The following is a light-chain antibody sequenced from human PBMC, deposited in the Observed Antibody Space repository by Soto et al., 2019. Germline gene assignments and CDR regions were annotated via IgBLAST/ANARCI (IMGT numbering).Light chain of an antibody. V-gene: IGKV3-20*01. Sequence: EIVLTQSPGTLSLSPGERDTLSCRASQSVTSNHIAWYQQKPGQAPRLLIDGPSSRAPGIPERFSGSGSGTDFTLSIGRLEAEDFAVYFWHQFGSSPQTFGQGTKVEIK. CDR2: GPS. CDR1: QSVTSNH. CDR3: HQFGSSPQT. J-gene: IGKJ1*01.